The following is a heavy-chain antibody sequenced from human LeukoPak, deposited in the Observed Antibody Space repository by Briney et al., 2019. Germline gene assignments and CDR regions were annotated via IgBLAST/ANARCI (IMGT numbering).Heavy chain of an antibody. Sequence: SQTLSLTCAISGDSVSSNSGAWNWIRQSPSRGLEWLGRTYYRSKWYNDYAVSVRGRITINPDTSKYQFSLQLNSVTAADTAVYYCARLNQGYWYFDLWGRGTLVTVSS. V-gene: IGHV6-1*01. CDR1: GDSVSSNSGA. CDR2: TYYRSKWYN. CDR3: ARLNQGYWYFDL. J-gene: IGHJ2*01.